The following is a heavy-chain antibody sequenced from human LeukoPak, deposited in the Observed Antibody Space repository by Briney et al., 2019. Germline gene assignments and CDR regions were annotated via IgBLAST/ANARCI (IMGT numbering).Heavy chain of an antibody. CDR1: GHTFTSYG. CDR3: ARERYCSSTSCYWFDP. CDR2: ISAYNGNT. V-gene: IGHV1-18*01. Sequence: ASVKVSCKASGHTFTSYGISWVRQAPGQGLEWMGWISAYNGNTNYAQKLQGRVTMTTDTSTSTAYMELRSLRSDDTAVYYCARERYCSSTSCYWFDPWGQGTLVTVSS. J-gene: IGHJ5*02. D-gene: IGHD2-2*01.